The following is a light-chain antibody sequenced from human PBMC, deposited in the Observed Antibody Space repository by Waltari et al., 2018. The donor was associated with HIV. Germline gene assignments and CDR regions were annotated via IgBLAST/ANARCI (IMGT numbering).Light chain of an antibody. V-gene: IGLV3-9*01. Sequence: SYELTQPLSVSVALGQTARITCGGNNIGTKNVHWYQQKPGQAPHLGIYRDNNRPPGTPERFSGSNSGNTATLTISRAQAGDEADYYCQVWDSSTVVFGTGTKVTVL. CDR2: RDN. CDR3: QVWDSSTVV. CDR1: NIGTKN. J-gene: IGLJ1*01.